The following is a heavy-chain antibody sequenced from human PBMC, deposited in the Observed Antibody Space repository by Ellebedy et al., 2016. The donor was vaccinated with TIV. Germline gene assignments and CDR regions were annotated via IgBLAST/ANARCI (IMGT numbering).Heavy chain of an antibody. CDR1: GFMFKTYW. Sequence: GGSLRLSXGASGFMFKTYWMNWVRQAPGKGLEWVASIKEDGTQRYYVDSAKGRFTISRDNAKNSLSLQLDNLRIDDTAVYYCARDFRAFCGGDCPADYWGQGTLVTVSS. CDR2: IKEDGTQR. J-gene: IGHJ4*02. CDR3: ARDFRAFCGGDCPADY. V-gene: IGHV3-7*01. D-gene: IGHD2-21*01.